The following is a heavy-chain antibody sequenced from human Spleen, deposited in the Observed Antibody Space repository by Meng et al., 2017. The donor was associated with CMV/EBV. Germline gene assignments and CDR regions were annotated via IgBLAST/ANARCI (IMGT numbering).Heavy chain of an antibody. CDR1: GGSISSSSYY. CDR2: IYYSGST. CDR3: ATVVPAAESPYYYGMDV. D-gene: IGHD2-2*01. J-gene: IGHJ6*02. Sequence: SETLSLTCTVSGGSISSSSYYWGWIRQPPGKGLEWIGSIYYSGSTYYNPSLKSRVTISVDTSKNQFSLKLSSVTAADTAVYYCATVVPAAESPYYYGMDVWGQGTTVTVSS. V-gene: IGHV4-39*07.